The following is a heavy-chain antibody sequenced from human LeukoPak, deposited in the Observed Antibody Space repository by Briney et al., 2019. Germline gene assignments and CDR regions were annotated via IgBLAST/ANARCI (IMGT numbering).Heavy chain of an antibody. V-gene: IGHV3-30*03. J-gene: IGHJ4*02. Sequence: SGGSLRLSCAASGFTFSSYGMHWVRQAPGKGLEWVAVISYDGRNKYYADSVKGRFTISRDNSKNTLYLQMNSLRPEDTAVYYCARAPLHSNGWSFDYWGQGTLVTVSS. D-gene: IGHD6-19*01. CDR1: GFTFSSYG. CDR3: ARAPLHSNGWSFDY. CDR2: ISYDGRNK.